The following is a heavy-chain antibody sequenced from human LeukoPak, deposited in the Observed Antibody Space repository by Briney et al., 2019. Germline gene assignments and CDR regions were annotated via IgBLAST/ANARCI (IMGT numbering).Heavy chain of an antibody. Sequence: PGGSLRLSCAASTFTFSRYWMHWVRQAPGKGLVWVSRINSDGTNTYYADSVKGRFTISRHNTKNTLYLQMNSLRTEDTAVYYCARDRAAFGVVQVGYWGQGTLVTVSS. D-gene: IGHD3-3*01. CDR2: INSDGTNT. CDR3: ARDRAAFGVVQVGY. CDR1: TFTFSRYW. J-gene: IGHJ4*02. V-gene: IGHV3-74*01.